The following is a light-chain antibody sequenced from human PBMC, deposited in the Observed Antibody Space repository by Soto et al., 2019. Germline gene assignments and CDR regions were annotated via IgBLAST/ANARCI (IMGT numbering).Light chain of an antibody. CDR1: QSISNR. CDR3: QQYYSYPWT. Sequence: DIQMTQAPFTLSASVGDRVTITCRASQSISNRLAWHQQKPGKAPKVLISDASSLKSGVPSRFSGSGSGTEFTLTISSLQPDDFATYYCQQYYSYPWTFGQGTKVDIK. V-gene: IGKV1-5*01. CDR2: DAS. J-gene: IGKJ1*01.